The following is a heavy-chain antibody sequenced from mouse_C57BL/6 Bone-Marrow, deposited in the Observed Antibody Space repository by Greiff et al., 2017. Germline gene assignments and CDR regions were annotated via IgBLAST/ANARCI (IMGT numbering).Heavy chain of an antibody. CDR2: IYPRSGNT. CDR1: GYTFTSYG. V-gene: IGHV1-81*01. CDR3: ARWGWLRGAMDY. D-gene: IGHD2-2*01. J-gene: IGHJ4*01. Sequence: VQLQQSGAELARPGASVKLSCKASGYTFTSYGISWVKQRTGQGLEWIGEIYPRSGNTYYNEKFKGKATLTADKSSSTAYMELRSLTSEDYAVYFCARWGWLRGAMDYWGQGTSVTVSS.